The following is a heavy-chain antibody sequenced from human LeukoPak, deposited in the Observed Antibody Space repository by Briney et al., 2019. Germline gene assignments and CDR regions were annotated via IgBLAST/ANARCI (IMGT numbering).Heavy chain of an antibody. D-gene: IGHD2-2*01. V-gene: IGHV3-7*01. CDR3: ARDQAVVVPAANFDY. CDR2: IKQDGSEK. Sequence: PGGSLRLSCAASGFTFSSYWMSWVRQAPGKGLEWVANIKQDGSEKYYVDSVKGRFTISRDNAKNSLYLQMNSLRAEDTAVYYCARDQAVVVPAANFDYWGQGTLVTVSS. J-gene: IGHJ4*02. CDR1: GFTFSSYW.